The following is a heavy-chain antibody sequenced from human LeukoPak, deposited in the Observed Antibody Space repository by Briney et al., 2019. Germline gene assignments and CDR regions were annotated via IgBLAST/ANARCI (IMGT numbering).Heavy chain of an antibody. V-gene: IGHV3-9*01. CDR2: VSWNSGSI. Sequence: SLRLSCAASGFTFDGYAMHWVRQDPGKGLEWGSGVSWNSGSIGYADSVKGRFTISIDNSKNYLSLKMNSVRAEDTALYYCAKVDGRSTSCQFDYWGQGTLVTVSS. J-gene: IGHJ4*02. D-gene: IGHD2-2*01. CDR1: GFTFDGYA. CDR3: AKVDGRSTSCQFDY.